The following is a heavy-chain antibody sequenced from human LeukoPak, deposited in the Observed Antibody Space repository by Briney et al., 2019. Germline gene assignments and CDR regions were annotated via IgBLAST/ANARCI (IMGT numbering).Heavy chain of an antibody. D-gene: IGHD3-10*01. CDR1: GATLIKLS. J-gene: IGHJ4*02. CDR2: FVPEDGET. Sequence: GPPGKSPCNFSGATLIKLSIHWVHQSLGKGLKWMGGFVPEDGETIYAQKFQGRVTMTEDTSTDTAYMELSSLRSDDTAVYFCATLPRGHLFDSWGQGTLVTVSS. CDR3: ATLPRGHLFDS. V-gene: IGHV1-24*01.